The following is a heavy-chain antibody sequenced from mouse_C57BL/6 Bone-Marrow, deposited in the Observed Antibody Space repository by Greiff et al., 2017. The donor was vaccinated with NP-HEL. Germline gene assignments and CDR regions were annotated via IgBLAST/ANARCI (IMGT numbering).Heavy chain of an antibody. Sequence: VQLQQSGPELVKPGASVKLSCKASGYTFTDYYMNWVKQSPGPSLEWIGDINPTNGGTSYNQKFKGKATLTVDKSSSTAYMELRSLTSGDSAIYNCAHVFAYWGQGTPVTVSA. CDR3: AHVFAY. V-gene: IGHV1-26*01. CDR1: GYTFTDYY. J-gene: IGHJ3*01. CDR2: INPTNGGT.